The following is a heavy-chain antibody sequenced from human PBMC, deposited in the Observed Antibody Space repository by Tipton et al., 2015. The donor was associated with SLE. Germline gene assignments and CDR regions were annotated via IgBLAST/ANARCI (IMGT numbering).Heavy chain of an antibody. J-gene: IGHJ4*02. CDR3: ARGRGYLDY. CDR1: GGSISSSSYY. D-gene: IGHD3-22*01. CDR2: INHSGGT. Sequence: TLSLTCTVSGGSISSSSYYWSWIRQPPGKGLEWIGEINHSGGTNYNPSLKSRATISVDTSKNQFSLKLSSVTAADTAVYYCARGRGYLDYWGQGTLVTVSS. V-gene: IGHV4-39*07.